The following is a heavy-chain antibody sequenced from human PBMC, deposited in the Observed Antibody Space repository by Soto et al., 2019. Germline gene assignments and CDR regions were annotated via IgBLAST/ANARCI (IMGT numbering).Heavy chain of an antibody. Sequence: ASVKVSCKASGYTFTSYAMHWVRQAPGQRLEWMGWINAGNGNTKYSQKFQGRVTITRDTSASTAYMELSGLRSEDTAVYYCARDRAYCGGDCYSSWFDPWGQGTLVTVSS. CDR1: GYTFTSYA. D-gene: IGHD2-21*02. CDR3: ARDRAYCGGDCYSSWFDP. V-gene: IGHV1-3*01. CDR2: INAGNGNT. J-gene: IGHJ5*02.